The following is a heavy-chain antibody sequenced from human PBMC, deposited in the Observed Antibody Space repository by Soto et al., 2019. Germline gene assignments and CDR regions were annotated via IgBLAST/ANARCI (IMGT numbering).Heavy chain of an antibody. J-gene: IGHJ4*02. V-gene: IGHV3-73*01. CDR2: IRSKSNSYAT. CDR1: GFTFSGSA. CDR3: TRGYGDYVRDY. Sequence: EVQLVESGGGLVQPGGSLKLSCAVSGFTFSGSAMHWVRQASGKGLEWVGRIRSKSNSYATAYAASVKGRFTISRDDSKNTAYLKMNSLKIEDTAVYYCTRGYGDYVRDYWGQGTLVTVSS. D-gene: IGHD4-17*01.